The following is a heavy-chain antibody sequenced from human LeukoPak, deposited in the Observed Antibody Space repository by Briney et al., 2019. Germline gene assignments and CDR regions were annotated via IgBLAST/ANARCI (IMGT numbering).Heavy chain of an antibody. CDR3: ARGLYYDSSGYYGDDAYYYGMDV. CDR2: IYYSGST. CDR1: GGSISSGDYY. J-gene: IGHJ6*02. D-gene: IGHD3-22*01. Sequence: SETLSLTCTVSGGSISSGDYYWSWIRPPPGKGLEWIGYIYYSGSTYYNPSLKSRVTISVDTSKNQFSLKLSSVTAADTAVYYCARGLYYDSSGYYGDDAYYYGMDVWGQGTTVTVSS. V-gene: IGHV4-30-4*01.